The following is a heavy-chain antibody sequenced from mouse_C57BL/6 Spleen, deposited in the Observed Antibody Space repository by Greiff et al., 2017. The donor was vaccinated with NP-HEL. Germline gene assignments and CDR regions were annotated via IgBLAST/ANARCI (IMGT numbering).Heavy chain of an antibody. D-gene: IGHD2-4*01. J-gene: IGHJ3*01. CDR1: GFTFSDYG. V-gene: IGHV5-17*01. CDR3: ARDYDYDEAWFAY. CDR2: ISSGSSTI. Sequence: DVMLVESGGGLVKPGGSLKLSCAASGFTFSDYGMHWVRQAPEKGLEWVAYISSGSSTIYYADTVKGRFTISRDNAKNTLFLQMTSLRSEDTAMYYCARDYDYDEAWFAYWGQGTLVTVSA.